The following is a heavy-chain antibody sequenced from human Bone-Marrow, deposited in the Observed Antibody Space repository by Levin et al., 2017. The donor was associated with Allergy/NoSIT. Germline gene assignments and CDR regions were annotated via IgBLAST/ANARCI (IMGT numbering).Heavy chain of an antibody. J-gene: IGHJ4*02. Sequence: GSLRLSCADDNGSISGHFWTWIRQPPGKGLEWIGEINDNGNTNYNPSLEGRVTMSADTAKNQFSLKLTSVTAADTAVYFCARGWAMATDWGQGTLVTVSS. CDR2: INDNGNT. V-gene: IGHV4-34*01. CDR3: ARGWAMATD. CDR1: NGSISGHF. D-gene: IGHD5-18*01.